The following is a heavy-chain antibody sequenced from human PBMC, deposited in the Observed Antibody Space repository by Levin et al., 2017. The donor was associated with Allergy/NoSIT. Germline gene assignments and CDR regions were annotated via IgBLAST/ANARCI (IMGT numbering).Heavy chain of an antibody. D-gene: IGHD2-15*01. J-gene: IGHJ4*02. V-gene: IGHV3-74*01. CDR1: GFSFSANW. CDR3: GRGAGVGDY. Sequence: QSGGSLRLSCAASGFSFSANWLHWVRQPPGKGLVWVSRINGDGTNTNYAAPVKGRSTTSRENAKNMMYLQMNSLRVEETGVYYCGRGAGVGDYRGQGTLVTVSS. CDR2: INGDGTNT.